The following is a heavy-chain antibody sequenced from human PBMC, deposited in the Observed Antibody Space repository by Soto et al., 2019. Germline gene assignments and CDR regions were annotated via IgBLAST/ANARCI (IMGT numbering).Heavy chain of an antibody. CDR3: GRDYEGSNGSGPFDS. J-gene: IGHJ4*02. V-gene: IGHV3-7*03. CDR2: IKQDGSEN. D-gene: IGHD6-19*01. Sequence: HPGGSLRLSCAASGFTFSSYWMSWVRQAPGKGLEWVANIKQDGSENYYVDSVRGRFTISRDNAKNSLYLQMNSLRAEDTAVYYCGRDYEGSNGSGPFDSWGQGTLVTVSS. CDR1: GFTFSSYW.